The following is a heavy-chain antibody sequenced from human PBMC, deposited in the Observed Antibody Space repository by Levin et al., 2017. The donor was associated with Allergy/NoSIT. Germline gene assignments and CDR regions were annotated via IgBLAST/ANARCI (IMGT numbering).Heavy chain of an antibody. CDR1: GFIFSDHY. Sequence: LSLTCAASGFIFSDHYMDWVRQAPGKGLEWVGRTRNKAKSYTTEYAASVKGRFTISRDDSKNSLYMQMNSLKTEDTAVYYCARGPTAASDYYYGMDVRGQGTTVTVSS. D-gene: IGHD2-15*01. CDR3: ARGPTAASDYYYGMDV. J-gene: IGHJ6*02. CDR2: TRNKAKSYTT. V-gene: IGHV3-72*01.